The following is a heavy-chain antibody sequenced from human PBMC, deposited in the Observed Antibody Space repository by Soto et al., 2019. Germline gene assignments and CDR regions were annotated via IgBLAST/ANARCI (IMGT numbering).Heavy chain of an antibody. CDR3: ARVDVVVPAALDAFDI. CDR2: IYHSGST. J-gene: IGHJ3*02. Sequence: QVQLQESGPGLVKPSGTLSLTCAVSSGSISSSNWWSWVRQPPGKGLEWIGEIYHSGSTNYNPSLKSRVTISVDKSKNQFSLKLSPVTAADTAVYYCARVDVVVPAALDAFDIWGQGTMVTVSS. CDR1: SGSISSSNW. D-gene: IGHD2-2*01. V-gene: IGHV4-4*02.